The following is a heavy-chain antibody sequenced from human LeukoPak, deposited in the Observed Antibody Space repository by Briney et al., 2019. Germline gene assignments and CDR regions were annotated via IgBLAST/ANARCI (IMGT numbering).Heavy chain of an antibody. CDR3: ARGAVTTVGDY. J-gene: IGHJ4*02. D-gene: IGHD4-23*01. CDR2: INPNSGGT. V-gene: IGHV1-2*02. Sequence: GESLKISCKGSGYTFTGYYMHWVQQAPGQGLEWMGWINPNSGGTNYAQKFQGRVTMTRDTSISTAYMELSRLRSDDTAVYYCARGAVTTVGDYWGQGTLVTVSS. CDR1: GYTFTGYY.